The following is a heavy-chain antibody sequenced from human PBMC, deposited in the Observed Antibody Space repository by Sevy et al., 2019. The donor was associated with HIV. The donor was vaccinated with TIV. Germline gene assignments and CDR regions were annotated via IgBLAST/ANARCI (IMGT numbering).Heavy chain of an antibody. CDR2: IYYSGST. CDR3: AGDPSVIFHYGMDV. Sequence: SETLSLTCTVSGGSVSSGSYYWSWIRQPPGKGLEWIGYIYYSGSTNYNPSLKSRVTISVDTSKNQFSLKLSSVTAADTAVYYCAGDPSVIFHYGMDVWGQGTTVTVSS. J-gene: IGHJ6*02. CDR1: GGSVSSGSYY. V-gene: IGHV4-61*01.